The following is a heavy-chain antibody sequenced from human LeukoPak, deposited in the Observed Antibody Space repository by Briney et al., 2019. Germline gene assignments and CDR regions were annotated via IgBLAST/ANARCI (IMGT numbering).Heavy chain of an antibody. Sequence: GGSLRLSCAASGFTFSSYSMNWVRQAPGKGLEWVSSISSSSSYIYYADSVKGRFTISRDNAKNSLYLQMNSLRAEDTAVYYCAKGPLHIRWFDPWGQGTLVTVSS. CDR1: GFTFSSYS. V-gene: IGHV3-21*04. CDR3: AKGPLHIRWFDP. D-gene: IGHD2-21*01. J-gene: IGHJ5*02. CDR2: ISSSSSYI.